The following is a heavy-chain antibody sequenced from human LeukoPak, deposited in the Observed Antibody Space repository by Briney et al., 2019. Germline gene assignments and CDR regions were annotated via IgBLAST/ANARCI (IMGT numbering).Heavy chain of an antibody. J-gene: IGHJ4*02. CDR1: GGSISSSSYY. CDR2: IYYSGST. D-gene: IGHD3-3*01. V-gene: IGHV4-39*07. Sequence: PSETLSLTCTVSGGSISSSSYYWGWIRQPPGKGLEWIGSIYYSGSTYYNPSLKSRVTISVDTSKNQSSLKLCSVAAADTAVYYCARGGEYYDFWSGWRYSYYFDYWGQGTLVTVSS. CDR3: ARGGEYYDFWSGWRYSYYFDY.